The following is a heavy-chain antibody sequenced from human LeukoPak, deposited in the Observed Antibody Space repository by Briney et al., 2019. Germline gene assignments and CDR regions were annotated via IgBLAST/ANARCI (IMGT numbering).Heavy chain of an antibody. CDR1: GGSIHNYY. D-gene: IGHD2-2*01. Sequence: PSETLSLTCTVSGGSIHNYYWNWIPQPPGKGLEWIGYIYYSGYTNYNPSLKSRVTISLDTSKNQFSLKLTSVTAADTAVYYCARVGDYCSSTSCYEFDYWGQGTLVTVSS. J-gene: IGHJ4*02. V-gene: IGHV4-59*01. CDR3: ARVGDYCSSTSCYEFDY. CDR2: IYYSGYT.